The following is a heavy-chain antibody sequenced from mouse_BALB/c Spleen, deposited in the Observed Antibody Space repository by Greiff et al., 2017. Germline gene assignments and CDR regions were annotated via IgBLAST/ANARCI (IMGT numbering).Heavy chain of an antibody. CDR3: ARGGGPAWFAY. D-gene: IGHD1-1*02. CDR2: ISYSGST. J-gene: IGHJ3*01. V-gene: IGHV3-2*02. CDR1: GYSITSDYA. Sequence: EVKLEESGPGLVKPSQSLSLTCTVTGYSITSDYAWNWIRQFPGNKLEWMGYISYSGSTSYNPSLKSRISITRDTSKNQFFLQLNSVTTEDTATYYCARGGGPAWFAYWGQGTLVTVSA.